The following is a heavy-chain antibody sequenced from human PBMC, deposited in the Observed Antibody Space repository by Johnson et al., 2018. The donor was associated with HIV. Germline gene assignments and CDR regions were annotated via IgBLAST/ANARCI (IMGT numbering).Heavy chain of an antibody. CDR3: ARVPSVDTAMGHDAFDI. D-gene: IGHD5-18*01. CDR2: ISGSGGST. CDR1: GFTVSSNY. Sequence: MLLVESGGGLVQPGRSLRLSCAASGFTVSSNYMSWVRQAPGKGLEWVSAISGSGGSTYYADSVKGRFTISRDNSKNTLYLQMNSLRAEDTAVYYCARVPSVDTAMGHDAFDIWGQGTMVTVSS. J-gene: IGHJ3*02. V-gene: IGHV3-23*04.